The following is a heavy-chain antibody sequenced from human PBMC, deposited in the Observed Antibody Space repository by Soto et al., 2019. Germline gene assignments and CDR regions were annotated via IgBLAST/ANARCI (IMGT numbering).Heavy chain of an antibody. V-gene: IGHV4-39*02. J-gene: IGHJ3*01. CDR2: VHFRGKT. Sequence: QLHLQESGPGLVKPSETLSLTCGVSGDSISNSDYYWVWIRQPPGQGREWIATVHFRGKTYYNVSLKTRLTIALDPSTNLFSRRLTSLTAAGTAVYYCATEVAHHDAFDVWGRGTRVTVSS. CDR3: ATEVAHHDAFDV. D-gene: IGHD2-21*01. CDR1: GDSISNSDYY.